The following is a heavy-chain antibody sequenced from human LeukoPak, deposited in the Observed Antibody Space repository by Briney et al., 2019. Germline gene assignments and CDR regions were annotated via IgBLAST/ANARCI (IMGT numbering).Heavy chain of an antibody. D-gene: IGHD5-18*01. CDR1: GFTFSSYG. Sequence: GRSLRLSCAASGFTFSSYGMHWVRQAPGKGLEWVAVIWNDGTNKYYVDSVEGRFTISRDNSKNTLYLQMNSLRAEDTAVYYCASSSGYSYGNLDFWGQGTLVTVSS. J-gene: IGHJ4*02. V-gene: IGHV3-33*01. CDR2: IWNDGTNK. CDR3: ASSSGYSYGNLDF.